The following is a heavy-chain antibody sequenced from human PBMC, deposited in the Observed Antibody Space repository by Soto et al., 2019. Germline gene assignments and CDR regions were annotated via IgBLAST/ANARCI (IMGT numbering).Heavy chain of an antibody. CDR3: AQGGPYYYDSSGYYGY. CDR2: ISGSGGST. D-gene: IGHD3-22*01. CDR1: GFTFSSYA. V-gene: IGHV3-23*01. J-gene: IGHJ4*01. Sequence: EVQLLESGGGLVQPGGSLRLSCAASGFTFSSYAMSWVRQAPGKGLEWVSAISGSGGSTYYADSVKGRFTISRDNSKNTLYRQRNSLRAEDTAVYYCAQGGPYYYDSSGYYGYWGLGTLVTVSS.